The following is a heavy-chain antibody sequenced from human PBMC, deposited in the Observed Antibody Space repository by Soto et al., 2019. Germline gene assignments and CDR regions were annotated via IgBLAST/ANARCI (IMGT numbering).Heavy chain of an antibody. CDR1: GGSISSYY. CDR2: IYYSGST. D-gene: IGHD3-22*01. Sequence: SETLSLTCTVSGGSISSYYWSWIRQPPGKGLEWIGYIYYSGSTNYNPSLKSRVTISVDTSKNQFSLKLSSVTAADTAVYYCAREEYYYDSSGYPVSTYFDYWGQGTLVTVSS. CDR3: AREEYYYDSSGYPVSTYFDY. V-gene: IGHV4-59*12. J-gene: IGHJ4*02.